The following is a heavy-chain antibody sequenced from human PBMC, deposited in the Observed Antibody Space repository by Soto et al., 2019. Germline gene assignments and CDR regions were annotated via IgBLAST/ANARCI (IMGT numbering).Heavy chain of an antibody. CDR3: AREGPAPYYYYGMDV. Sequence: QVQLVQSGGEVKKHGASVMVSCKTSGYSFTTCGVSWVRQAPGQGLEWMGWISAYNGNTNYAQKLQDRVTMTTDTSTSTAYMELRSLRSDDTAVYYCAREGPAPYYYYGMDVWGQGSTVTVSS. CDR2: ISAYNGNT. V-gene: IGHV1-18*01. CDR1: GYSFTTCG. J-gene: IGHJ6*02.